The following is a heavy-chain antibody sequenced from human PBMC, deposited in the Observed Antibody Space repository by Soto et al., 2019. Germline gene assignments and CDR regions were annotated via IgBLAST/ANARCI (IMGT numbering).Heavy chain of an antibody. CDR2: ISYDGSNK. V-gene: IGHV3-30*18. CDR1: GFTFSSYG. D-gene: IGHD4-17*01. Sequence: QVQLVESGGGVVQPGRSLRLCCAASGFTFSSYGMHWVRQAPGKGLEWVAVISYDGSNKYYADSVKGRFTISRDNSKNTLYLQMNSLRAEDTAVYYCAKEDYGGNSDYWGQGTLVTVSS. CDR3: AKEDYGGNSDY. J-gene: IGHJ4*02.